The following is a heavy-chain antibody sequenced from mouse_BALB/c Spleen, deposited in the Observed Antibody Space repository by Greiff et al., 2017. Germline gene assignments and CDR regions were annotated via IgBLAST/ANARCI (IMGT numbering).Heavy chain of an antibody. CDR1: GYTFTSYW. J-gene: IGHJ4*01. CDR2: IDPSDSET. V-gene: IGHV1-69*02. D-gene: IGHD2-3*01. Sequence: VQLQQPGAELVKPGAPVKLSCKASGYTFTSYWMNWVKQRPGRGLEWIGRIDPSDSETHYNQKFKDKATLTVDKSSSTAYIQLSSLTSEDSAVYYCARGDDGYPYAMDYWGQGTSVTVSS. CDR3: ARGDDGYPYAMDY.